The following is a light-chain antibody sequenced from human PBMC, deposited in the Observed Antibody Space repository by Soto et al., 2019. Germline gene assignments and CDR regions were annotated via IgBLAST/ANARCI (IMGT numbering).Light chain of an antibody. Sequence: IVLTQSPATLSLSPGERATLSCRASQSVSTYLAWYQQKPGQAPRLLIYDTSNRATGIPARFSGSGSGTDFTLTISSLEPEDFAVYYCQQRRKWPITFCQVTLLEIK. V-gene: IGKV3-11*01. CDR1: QSVSTY. J-gene: IGKJ5*01. CDR2: DTS. CDR3: QQRRKWPIT.